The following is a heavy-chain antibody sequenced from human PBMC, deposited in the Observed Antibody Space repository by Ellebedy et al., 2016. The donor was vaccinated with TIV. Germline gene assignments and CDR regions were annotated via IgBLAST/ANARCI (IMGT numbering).Heavy chain of an antibody. CDR3: AREVLPSSKGGPFDI. CDR2: INSDGSPT. J-gene: IGHJ3*02. CDR1: GFSFSNDW. Sequence: GGSLRLSCAASGFSFSNDWMHWVRQAPGKGLEWVSSINSDGSPTRYADSVQGRFAISRDNAKNTLYLQMNSVRAEDTAVYYCAREVLPSSKGGPFDIWGQGTMVTVSS. V-gene: IGHV3-74*01. D-gene: IGHD2-2*01.